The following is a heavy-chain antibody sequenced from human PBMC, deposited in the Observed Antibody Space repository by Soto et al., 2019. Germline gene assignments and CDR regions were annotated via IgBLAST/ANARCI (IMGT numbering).Heavy chain of an antibody. Sequence: QVQLEQSGAEVKKPGSSVKVSCKASGGTFSSYAISWVRQAPGQGLEWMGGIIPIFGTANYAQKFQGRVTITADESTSTAYMELSSLRSEDTAVYYCAREYCSGGSCYSTFDYWGQGTLVTVSS. CDR3: AREYCSGGSCYSTFDY. D-gene: IGHD2-15*01. CDR2: IIPIFGTA. CDR1: GGTFSSYA. J-gene: IGHJ4*02. V-gene: IGHV1-69*01.